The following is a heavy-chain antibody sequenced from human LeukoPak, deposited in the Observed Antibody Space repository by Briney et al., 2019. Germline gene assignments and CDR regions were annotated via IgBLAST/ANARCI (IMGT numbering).Heavy chain of an antibody. J-gene: IGHJ3*01. CDR1: GFTFSSYG. D-gene: IGHD2-2*01. Sequence: GGSLRLSCAASGFTFSSYGMHWVRQAPGKGLEWVAVISYDGSNKCYADSVKGRFTISRDNSKNTLYLQMNSLRAEDTAVYYCAKFLGYCSSTSCYDAFDVWGQGTMVTVSS. CDR3: AKFLGYCSSTSCYDAFDV. V-gene: IGHV3-30*18. CDR2: ISYDGSNK.